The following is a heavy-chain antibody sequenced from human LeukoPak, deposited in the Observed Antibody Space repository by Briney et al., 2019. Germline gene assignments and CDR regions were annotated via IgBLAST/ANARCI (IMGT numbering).Heavy chain of an antibody. Sequence: ASVKVSCKVSGYTLAELSIHWVRQAPGKGLEWMGGFDPEDGETIYAQKFQGRVTMTEDTSTDTAYMELSSLRSEDTAVYYCATRYNWNYGWFDPWCQGTLVTVSS. CDR3: ATRYNWNYGWFDP. CDR2: FDPEDGET. D-gene: IGHD1-7*01. CDR1: GYTLAELS. V-gene: IGHV1-24*01. J-gene: IGHJ5*02.